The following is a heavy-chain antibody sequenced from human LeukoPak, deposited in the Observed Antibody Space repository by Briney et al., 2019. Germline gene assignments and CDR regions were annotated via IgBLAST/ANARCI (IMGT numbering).Heavy chain of an antibody. CDR1: GFTFSNYA. CDR3: AKVTKLGLGTIGAARGWFDP. V-gene: IGHV3-23*01. D-gene: IGHD6-13*01. J-gene: IGHJ5*02. Sequence: PGGSLRLSCAASGFTFSNYAMSWVRQAPGKGLEWVSAISGSGGTTYYADSVKGRFTISRDSSKNTLYLQMNSLRAEDTAVYYCAKVTKLGLGTIGAARGWFDPWGQGTLVTVSS. CDR2: ISGSGGTT.